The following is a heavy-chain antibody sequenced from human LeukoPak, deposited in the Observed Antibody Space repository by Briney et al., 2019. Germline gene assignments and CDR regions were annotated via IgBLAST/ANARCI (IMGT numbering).Heavy chain of an antibody. V-gene: IGHV3-74*01. CDR1: GFTFSSYW. D-gene: IGHD4-23*01. Sequence: GGSQRLSCAAPGFTFSSYWMHWVRQVPGKGLVWVSRIGTDGSRTTYADYVRGRFTISRDNAKNTLYLQMNSLRAEDTAVYYCARDKYGGNSNAFDIWGQGTLVTVSS. J-gene: IGHJ3*02. CDR2: IGTDGSRT. CDR3: ARDKYGGNSNAFDI.